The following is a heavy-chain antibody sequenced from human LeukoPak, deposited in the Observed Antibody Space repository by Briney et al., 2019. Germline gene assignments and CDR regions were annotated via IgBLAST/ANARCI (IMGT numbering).Heavy chain of an antibody. D-gene: IGHD6-19*01. CDR3: ARVAGSGYCEY. Sequence: SETLSLTCTVSGGSISSYYWSWIRQPPGKGLEWIGSIYHSGSTYYNPSLKSRVTISVDTSKNQFSLKLSSVTAADTAVYYCARVAGSGYCEYWGQGTLVTVSS. J-gene: IGHJ4*02. V-gene: IGHV4-38-2*02. CDR2: IYHSGST. CDR1: GGSISSYY.